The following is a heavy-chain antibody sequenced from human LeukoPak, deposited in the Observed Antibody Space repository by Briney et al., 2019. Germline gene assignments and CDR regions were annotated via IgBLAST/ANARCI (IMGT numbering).Heavy chain of an antibody. CDR1: GYTFTSYA. J-gene: IGHJ5*02. CDR2: INAGNGNT. CDR3: ARGPYSNYWFDP. D-gene: IGHD4-11*01. V-gene: IGHV1-3*01. Sequence: ASVKVSCKTSGYTFTSYAMHWVRLAPGQRLEWMGWINAGNGNTKYSQKFQYRVTITRDTSASTAYMELSSRRSEDTAVYFCARGPYSNYWFDPWGQGTLVTVSS.